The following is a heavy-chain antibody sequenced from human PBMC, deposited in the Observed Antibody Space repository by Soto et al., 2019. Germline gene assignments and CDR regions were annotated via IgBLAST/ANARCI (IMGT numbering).Heavy chain of an antibody. CDR3: AKVSLWFGEFWGGRDG. D-gene: IGHD3-10*01. V-gene: IGHV1-18*01. CDR2: ISAYNGNT. J-gene: IGHJ6*02. Sequence: QVQLVQSGSEVKKPGASVKVSCKASGYTFTSYGISWVRQAPGQGLEWMGWISAYNGNTNYAQKLQGRVTMTTDISTSTGYMELRSRRSDYTAVFFCAKVSLWFGEFWGGRDGWGQGTTDTVSS. CDR1: GYTFTSYG.